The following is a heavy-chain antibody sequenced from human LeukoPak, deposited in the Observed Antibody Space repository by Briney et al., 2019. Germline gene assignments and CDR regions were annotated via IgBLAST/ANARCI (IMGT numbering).Heavy chain of an antibody. Sequence: GGSLRLSCAASGFTVSSNYMSWVRQAPGKGLEWVSVIYSGGSTYYADSVKGRFTISRDNSKNTLYLQMNSLRAEDTAVYYCARDYYDSSGYDGAFDIWGQGTMVTVSS. V-gene: IGHV3-53*01. CDR1: GFTVSSNY. CDR2: IYSGGST. D-gene: IGHD3-22*01. J-gene: IGHJ3*02. CDR3: ARDYYDSSGYDGAFDI.